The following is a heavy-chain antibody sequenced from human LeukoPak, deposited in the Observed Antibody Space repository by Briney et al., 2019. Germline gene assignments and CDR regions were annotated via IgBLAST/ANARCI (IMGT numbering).Heavy chain of an antibody. V-gene: IGHV4-34*01. CDR1: GFTVSSNY. J-gene: IGHJ5*02. Sequence: PGGSLRLSCAASGFTVSSNYMSWIRQPPGKGLEWIGEINHGGSTCYNPSLKSRVTISVDTSKNQFSLRLSSVTAADTAVYYCARDQWEPSGGFDPWGQGTLVTVSS. CDR2: INHGGST. D-gene: IGHD1-26*01. CDR3: ARDQWEPSGGFDP.